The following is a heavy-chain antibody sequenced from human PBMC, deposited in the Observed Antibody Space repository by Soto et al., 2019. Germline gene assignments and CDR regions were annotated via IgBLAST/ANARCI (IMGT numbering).Heavy chain of an antibody. Sequence: GGSLRLSCAASGFTFSSYAMSWVRQAPGKGLEWVSAISGSGGSTYYADSVKGRFTISRDNSKNTLYLQMNSLRAEDTAFYSCAKSGGRLVEENNWFDPWGQGTLVTVSS. CDR1: GFTFSSYA. J-gene: IGHJ5*02. D-gene: IGHD2-21*01. CDR2: ISGSGGST. V-gene: IGHV3-23*01. CDR3: AKSGGRLVEENNWFDP.